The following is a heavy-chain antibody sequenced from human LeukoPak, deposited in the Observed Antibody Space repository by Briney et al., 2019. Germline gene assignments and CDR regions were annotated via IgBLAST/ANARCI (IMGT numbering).Heavy chain of an antibody. CDR2: MSTSGT. Sequence: SETLSLTCIVSGGSISKYYWNWIRQPAGKGLEWIGRMSTSGTNYNPSLKSRVTMSVGTSKNHFSLKLSSVTAADTAVYYCVRDGGSGWFDYWGQGTLVTVSS. CDR1: GGSISKYY. CDR3: VRDGGSGWFDY. J-gene: IGHJ4*02. V-gene: IGHV4-4*07. D-gene: IGHD6-19*01.